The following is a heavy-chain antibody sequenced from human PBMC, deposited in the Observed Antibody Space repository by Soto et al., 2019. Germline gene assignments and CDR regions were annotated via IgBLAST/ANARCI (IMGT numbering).Heavy chain of an antibody. Sequence: ASVKVSCKASGYSFTSYAIHWMRQAPGQGLEWMGWISAYNGNTNYAQKLQGRVTMTTDTSTSTAYMELRSLRSDDTAVYYCARDPPPPDYWGQGTLVTVSS. CDR2: ISAYNGNT. CDR1: GYSFTSYA. V-gene: IGHV1-18*01. CDR3: ARDPPPPDY. J-gene: IGHJ4*02.